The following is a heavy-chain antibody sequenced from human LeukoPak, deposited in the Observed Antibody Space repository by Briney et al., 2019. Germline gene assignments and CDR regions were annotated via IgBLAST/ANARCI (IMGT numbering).Heavy chain of an antibody. V-gene: IGHV3-23*01. D-gene: IGHD3-3*01. CDR3: AKERTPRITIFGVVIIDYFDY. J-gene: IGHJ4*02. CDR1: GFTFSSYA. CDR2: ISGSGGST. Sequence: PGGSLRLSCAASGFTFSSYAMSWVRQAPGKGLEWVSAISGSGGSTYYADSVKGRFTISRDNSENTLYLQMNSLRAEDTAVYYCAKERTPRITIFGVVIIDYFDYWGQGTLVTVSS.